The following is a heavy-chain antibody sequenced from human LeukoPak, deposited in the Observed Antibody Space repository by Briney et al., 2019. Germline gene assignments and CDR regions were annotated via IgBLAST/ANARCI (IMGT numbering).Heavy chain of an antibody. J-gene: IGHJ4*02. CDR3: ARHLRSVPDY. CDR2: IYYSGTT. Sequence: SETLSLTCTFSGDSIRSYYWSWIRQPPGKGLEWLGYIYYSGTTNYNPSLKSRLTMSLDTSKKHLSLRLTSVSAADTAVYYCARHLRSVPDYWGQGTLVTVSS. CDR1: GDSIRSYY. V-gene: IGHV4-59*08.